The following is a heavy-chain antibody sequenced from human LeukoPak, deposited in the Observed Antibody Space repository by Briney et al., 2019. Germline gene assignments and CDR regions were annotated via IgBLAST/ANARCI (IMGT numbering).Heavy chain of an antibody. Sequence: SETLSLTCTVSGGSISSYYWSWIRQPAGKGLEWIGRIYTSGSTNYNPSLKSRVTMSVDTSKNQFSLKLSSVTAADTAVYYCARVRFEDYYGLYYYYMDVWGKGTTVTISS. CDR2: IYTSGST. D-gene: IGHD3-10*01. CDR3: ARVRFEDYYGLYYYYMDV. CDR1: GGSISSYY. J-gene: IGHJ6*03. V-gene: IGHV4-4*07.